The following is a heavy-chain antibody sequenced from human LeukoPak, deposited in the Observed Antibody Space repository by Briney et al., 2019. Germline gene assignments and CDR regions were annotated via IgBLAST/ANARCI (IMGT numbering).Heavy chain of an antibody. CDR2: IRYDGSNK. CDR1: GFTFSSYG. V-gene: IGHV3-30*02. Sequence: GGSLRLSCAASGFTFSSYGMHWVRQAPGKGLEWVAFIRYDGSNKYYADSVKGRFTISRDNSKNTLYLQMNSLRAEDTAVYYCAKDRYYGSGSYYNMDLWGQGTLVTVSS. CDR3: AKDRYYGSGSYYNMDL. D-gene: IGHD3-10*01. J-gene: IGHJ4*02.